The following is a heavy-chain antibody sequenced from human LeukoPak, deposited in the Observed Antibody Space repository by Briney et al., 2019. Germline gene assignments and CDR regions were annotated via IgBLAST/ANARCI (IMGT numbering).Heavy chain of an antibody. CDR3: TRRLDD. CDR1: GFTFSSYW. Sequence: GGPLRLSCAASGFTFSSYWMHWVRQAPGKGQVWVSRINSDGSSTSYADSVKGRFTISRDNAQNSLYLQMNGLRVEDTAVYYCTRRLDDWGQGTLVTVSS. CDR2: INSDGSST. V-gene: IGHV3-74*01. D-gene: IGHD3-16*01. J-gene: IGHJ4*02.